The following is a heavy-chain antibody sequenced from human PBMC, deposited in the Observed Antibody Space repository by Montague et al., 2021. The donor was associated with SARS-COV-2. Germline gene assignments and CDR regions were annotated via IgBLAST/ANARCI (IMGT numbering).Heavy chain of an antibody. V-gene: IGHV3-30*04. Sequence: SLSFSCAASGFIFSSYGMPWVRQAPGKGLESVAVISSDGGEKYYAESVKGQFTISRDNPKNTLYLQMNSLRAEDRALYYCVRDGGNGYNDLDYWGQGTLVTVSS. CDR2: ISSDGGEK. CDR3: VRDGGNGYNDLDY. D-gene: IGHD5-24*01. CDR1: GFIFSSYG. J-gene: IGHJ4*02.